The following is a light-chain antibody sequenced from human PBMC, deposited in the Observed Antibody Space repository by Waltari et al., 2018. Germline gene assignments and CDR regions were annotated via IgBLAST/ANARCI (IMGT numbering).Light chain of an antibody. Sequence: QSALTQPASVSGSPGQSITISCTGTSNDLGDYNYVSWYQQHPGKVPKLMIYDVVGRPSGVSDRFSGSKSGNTASLTISGLQTEDEADYYCSSYTSTSTFVFGSGTKVTVL. V-gene: IGLV2-14*03. CDR3: SSYTSTSTFV. CDR2: DVV. CDR1: SNDLGDYNY. J-gene: IGLJ1*01.